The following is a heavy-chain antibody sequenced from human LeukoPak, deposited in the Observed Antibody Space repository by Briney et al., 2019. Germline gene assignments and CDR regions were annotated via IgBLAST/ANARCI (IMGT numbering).Heavy chain of an antibody. CDR3: ARALYYYDPSTSDY. J-gene: IGHJ4*02. CDR1: GFTFSSYW. Sequence: GGSLRLSCAASGFTFSSYWMSWVRQAPGKGLGWVANIKQDGSEKYYVDSVKGRFTISRDNAKNSLYLQMNSLRAEDTAVYYCARALYYYDPSTSDYWGQGTLVTVSS. CDR2: IKQDGSEK. D-gene: IGHD3-22*01. V-gene: IGHV3-7*01.